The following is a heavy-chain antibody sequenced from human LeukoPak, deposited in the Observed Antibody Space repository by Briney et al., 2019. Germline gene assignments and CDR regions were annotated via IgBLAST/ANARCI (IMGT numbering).Heavy chain of an antibody. D-gene: IGHD3-3*02. CDR2: ISPYIGNT. CDR3: ARFTPRLSREKFDY. CDR1: GYTFTKYD. V-gene: IGHV1-18*01. J-gene: IGHJ4*02. Sequence: ASVKVSCKASGYTFTKYDIHWVRQAPGQGLEWMGWISPYIGNTYYSQKLQGRVTMTADTSTTTAYMELRSLRSDDTGVYYCARFTPRLSREKFDYWGQGTLVTVSS.